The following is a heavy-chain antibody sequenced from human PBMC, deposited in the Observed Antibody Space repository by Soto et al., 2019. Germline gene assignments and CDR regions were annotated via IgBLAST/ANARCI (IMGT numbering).Heavy chain of an antibody. J-gene: IGHJ5*02. CDR1: GGSISSSSYY. CDR3: ATQEVGGTYVYTFDP. V-gene: IGHV4-39*02. Sequence: QLQLQESGPGLVKPSETLSLTCTVSGGSISSSSYYWGWIRQPPGKGLEWIGSIYCSGSTYYNPSLKSRVTISVDTSKNHFSLKLSSVNAADTAVYYCATQEVGGTYVYTFDPWGQGTLVTVSS. D-gene: IGHD1-26*01. CDR2: IYCSGST.